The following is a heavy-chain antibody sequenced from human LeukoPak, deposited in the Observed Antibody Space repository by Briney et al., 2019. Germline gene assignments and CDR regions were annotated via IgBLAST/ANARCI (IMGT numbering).Heavy chain of an antibody. CDR2: LHYSGSS. V-gene: IGHV4-61*01. J-gene: IGHJ2*01. CDR3: ARVIAAATWFFDL. Sequence: SETLSLTCTVSGGSVSRGSYYWSWIRQPPEKGLEWIGYLHYSGSSNYNPSLKSRVTISVDTSKNQFSLKLTSVTAADTAVYYCARVIAAATWFFDLWGRGTLVTVSS. D-gene: IGHD6-13*01. CDR1: GGSVSRGSYY.